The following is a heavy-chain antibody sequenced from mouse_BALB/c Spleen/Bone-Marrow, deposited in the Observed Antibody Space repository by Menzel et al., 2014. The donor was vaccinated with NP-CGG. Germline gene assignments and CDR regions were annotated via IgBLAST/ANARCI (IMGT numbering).Heavy chain of an antibody. CDR3: ASYYYGSSGFAY. J-gene: IGHJ3*01. CDR1: GFNTKDTY. D-gene: IGHD1-1*01. V-gene: IGHV14-3*02. Sequence: EVKLVESGAELVKPGASVKLSCTASGFNTKDTYMHWVKQRPEQGLEWIGRIDPANGNTKYDPKFQGKATITADTSSNTAYLQLSSLTSEDTAVYYCASYYYGSSGFAYWGQGTLVTVSA. CDR2: IDPANGNT.